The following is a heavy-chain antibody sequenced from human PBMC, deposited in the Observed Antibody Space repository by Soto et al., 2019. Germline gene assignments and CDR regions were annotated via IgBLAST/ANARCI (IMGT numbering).Heavy chain of an antibody. D-gene: IGHD3-22*01. J-gene: IGHJ6*02. Sequence: SETRSLTCTVSGGSISSYYWSWIRQPPGKGLEWIGYIYYSGSTNYNPSLKSRVTISVDTSKNQFSLKLSSVTAADTAVYYCAREGEQTYYYDSSGYRSYYYYGMDVWGQGTTVTVSS. CDR1: GGSISSYY. CDR3: AREGEQTYYYDSSGYRSYYYYGMDV. CDR2: IYYSGST. V-gene: IGHV4-59*01.